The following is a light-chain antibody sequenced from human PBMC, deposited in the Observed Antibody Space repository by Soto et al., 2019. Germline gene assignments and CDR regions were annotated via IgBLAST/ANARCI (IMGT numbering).Light chain of an antibody. CDR3: QHMRT. CDR2: DAS. CDR1: HNINNL. J-gene: IGKJ1*01. V-gene: IGKV1-5*01. Sequence: DIQMTQSPSTLSASIGDRVPITCRASHNINNLIAWYQQKPGKAPKFLIYDASTLQLGVQARFSGSGFGTEFSLTISSLQPDDFGSYYCQHMRTFGQATK.